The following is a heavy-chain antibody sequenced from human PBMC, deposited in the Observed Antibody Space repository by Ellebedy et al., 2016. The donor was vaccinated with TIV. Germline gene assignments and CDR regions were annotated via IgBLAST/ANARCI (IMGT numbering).Heavy chain of an antibody. Sequence: GGSLRLXXAASGFTFSSYSMNWVRQAPGKGLEWVSSISSSSSYIYYADSVKGRFTISRDNAKNSLYLQMNSLRAEDTAVYYCARLRVTSFDYWGQGTLVTVSS. D-gene: IGHD2-21*02. CDR2: ISSSSSYI. CDR3: ARLRVTSFDY. J-gene: IGHJ4*02. CDR1: GFTFSSYS. V-gene: IGHV3-21*01.